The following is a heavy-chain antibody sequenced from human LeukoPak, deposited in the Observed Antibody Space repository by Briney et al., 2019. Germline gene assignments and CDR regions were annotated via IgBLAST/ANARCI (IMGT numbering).Heavy chain of an antibody. CDR3: ASQISLIDY. D-gene: IGHD2-8*01. V-gene: IGHV3-21*01. CDR2: ISSSSSYI. Sequence: PGGSLRLSCAASGFTFSSYRMTWVRQAPGKGLEWVSSISSSSSYIYYADSVEGRFTISRDNAKNSLYLQMNSLRAEDTAVYYCASQISLIDYWGQGTLVTVSS. J-gene: IGHJ4*02. CDR1: GFTFSSYR.